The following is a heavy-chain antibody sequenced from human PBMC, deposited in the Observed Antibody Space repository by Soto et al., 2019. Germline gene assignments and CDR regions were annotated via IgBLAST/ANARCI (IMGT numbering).Heavy chain of an antibody. D-gene: IGHD2-2*01. CDR2: ILSAENT. V-gene: IGHV4-39*01. CDR1: GGSISSSSYF. CDR3: ARPSTPGQPDGMYDY. J-gene: IGHJ4*02. Sequence: PSEALSLTCTVSGGSISSSSYFWGLIRQPPGKGLEGIGSILSAENTYYNPSLKSRATISVDTSENQFSLKLRSVTAADTAVYYCARPSTPGQPDGMYDYWSQGTLVTVS.